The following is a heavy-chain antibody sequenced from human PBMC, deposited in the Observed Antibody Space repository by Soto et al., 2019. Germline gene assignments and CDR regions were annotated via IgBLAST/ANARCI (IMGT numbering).Heavy chain of an antibody. J-gene: IGHJ4*02. Sequence: QVQLVESGGGVVQPGRSLRLSCAASGFTFSSYCMHWVRQAPGKGLEWVAVIGYDGSNNYYPDSVKGRITISRDNSKNTLYLQMNSLRAEDTAVYYCARDHHIVVVTAILAYWGQGTLVTVSS. CDR3: ARDHHIVVVTAILAY. CDR1: GFTFSSYC. V-gene: IGHV3-33*01. CDR2: IGYDGSNN. D-gene: IGHD2-21*02.